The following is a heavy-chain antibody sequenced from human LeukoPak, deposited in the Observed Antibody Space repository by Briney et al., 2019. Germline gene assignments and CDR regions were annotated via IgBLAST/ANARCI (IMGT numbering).Heavy chain of an antibody. Sequence: GRSLRLSCAASGFTFSSYGMHWVRQAPGKGLEWVAVISYDGSNKYYADSVKGRFTISRDNSKNTLYLQMNSLRAEDTAVYYCARADYSNSDYYYYGMDVWGQGTTVTVSS. D-gene: IGHD4-11*01. CDR2: ISYDGSNK. V-gene: IGHV3-30*03. J-gene: IGHJ6*02. CDR1: GFTFSSYG. CDR3: ARADYSNSDYYYYGMDV.